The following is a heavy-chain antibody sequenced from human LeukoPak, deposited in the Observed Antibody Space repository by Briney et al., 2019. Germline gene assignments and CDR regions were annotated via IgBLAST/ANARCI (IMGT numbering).Heavy chain of an antibody. V-gene: IGHV1-18*01. D-gene: IGHD3-22*01. Sequence: ASVKVSCKASGYTFTSYAISWVRQAPGQGLEWMGWISAYNGNTHYAQKLQGRVTMTTDTSTSTAYMELRSLRSDDTAVYYCARFVGIDSSGYPYYYYYYMDVWGKGTTVTVSS. J-gene: IGHJ6*03. CDR3: ARFVGIDSSGYPYYYYYYMDV. CDR1: GYTFTSYA. CDR2: ISAYNGNT.